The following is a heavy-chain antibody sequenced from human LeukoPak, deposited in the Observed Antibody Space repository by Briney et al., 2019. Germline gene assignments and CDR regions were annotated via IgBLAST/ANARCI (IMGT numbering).Heavy chain of an antibody. CDR3: ASRVVGSSSWYFLDNWFDP. V-gene: IGHV1-8*02. CDR1: GYTFTGYY. J-gene: IGHJ5*02. CDR2: MNPNSGNT. Sequence: ASVKVSCKASGYTFTGYYMHWVRQATGQGLEWMGWMNPNSGNTGYAQKFQGRVTMTRNTSISTAYMELSSLRSEDTAVYYCASRVVGSSSWYFLDNWFDPWGQGTLVTVSS. D-gene: IGHD6-13*01.